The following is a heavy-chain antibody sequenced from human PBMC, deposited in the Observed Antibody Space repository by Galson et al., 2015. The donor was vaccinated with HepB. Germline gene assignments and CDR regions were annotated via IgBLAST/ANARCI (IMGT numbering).Heavy chain of an antibody. CDR1: GYTFTSYG. CDR3: ARVGGPTGYGDHYYYYGMDV. V-gene: IGHV1-18*04. Sequence: SVKVSCKASGYTFTSYGISWVRQAPGQGLEWMGWISAYNGNTNYAQKLQGRVTMTTDTSTSTAYMELRSLRSDDTAVYYCARVGGPTGYGDHYYYYGMDVWGPRTTVTVSS. J-gene: IGHJ6*02. CDR2: ISAYNGNT. D-gene: IGHD4-17*01.